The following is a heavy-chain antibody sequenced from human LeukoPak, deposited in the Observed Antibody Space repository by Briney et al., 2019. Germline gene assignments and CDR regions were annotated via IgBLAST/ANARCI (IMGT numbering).Heavy chain of an antibody. CDR1: GYTFTSYY. CDR3: ARDRGYSGYDSVRHYYMDV. V-gene: IGHV1-46*01. CDR2: INPSGGST. J-gene: IGHJ6*03. Sequence: ASVKVSCKASGYTFTSYYMHWVRQAPGQGLEWMGIINPSGGSTSYAQKFQGRVTMTRDMSTSTVYMELSSLRSGDTAVYYCARDRGYSGYDSVRHYYMDVWGKGTTVTVSS. D-gene: IGHD5-12*01.